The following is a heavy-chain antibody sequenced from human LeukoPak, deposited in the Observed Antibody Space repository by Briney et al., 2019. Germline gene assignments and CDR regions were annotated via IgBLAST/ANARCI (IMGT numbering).Heavy chain of an antibody. CDR1: GYTFTGYY. D-gene: IGHD1-20*01. CDR2: INPNSGGT. J-gene: IGHJ4*02. CDR3: ARDLGYNWNRGPFDY. V-gene: IGHV1-2*02. Sequence: ASVKVSCKASGYTFTGYYMHWVRQAPGQGLEWMGWINPNSGGTSFAQKFQGRVTMTRDTSISTAYMELSRLRSDDSAVYYCARDLGYNWNRGPFDYWGQGTLVTVSS.